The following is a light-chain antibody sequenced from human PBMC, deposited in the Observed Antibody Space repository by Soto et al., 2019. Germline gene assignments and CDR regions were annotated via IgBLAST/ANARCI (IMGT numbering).Light chain of an antibody. CDR1: QSFSSTF. J-gene: IGKJ1*01. CDR2: GAS. V-gene: IGKV3-20*01. CDR3: QQYASSGT. Sequence: EIMLTQSPGSLSLSPGDRATLSCRASQSFSSTFVAWYQQKHGQAPRLLIYGASSRATGIPDRFRGSVSGTDFTLTISRLEAEDFAVYYCQQYASSGTFGQGTKVEIK.